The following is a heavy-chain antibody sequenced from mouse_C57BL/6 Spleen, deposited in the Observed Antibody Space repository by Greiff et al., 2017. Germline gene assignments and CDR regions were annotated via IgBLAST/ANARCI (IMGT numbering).Heavy chain of an antibody. CDR1: GFTFSSYA. J-gene: IGHJ2*01. CDR2: ISDGGSYT. Sequence: EVKLMESGGGLVKPGGSLKLSCAASGFTFSSYAMSWVRQTSEKRLEWVATISDGGSYTYYPDNVKGRFTISRDNAKNNLYLQMSHLKSEDTAMYYCARDVITTVYFDYWGQGTTLTVSS. CDR3: ARDVITTVYFDY. V-gene: IGHV5-4*01. D-gene: IGHD1-1*01.